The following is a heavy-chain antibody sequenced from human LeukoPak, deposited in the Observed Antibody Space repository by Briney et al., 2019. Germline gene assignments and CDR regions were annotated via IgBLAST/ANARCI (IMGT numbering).Heavy chain of an antibody. CDR1: GYSFTSYW. V-gene: IGHV5-51*01. CDR2: IYPGDSDT. J-gene: IGHJ1*01. D-gene: IGHD2-15*01. Sequence: GESLKISCKGSGYSFTSYWIGWVRQMPGKGLEWMGIIYPGDSDTRYSPSFQGQVTISADKSISTAYLQWSSLKASDTAMYYCARRPLGYCSGGSCYSFGYFQHWGQGTLVTVSS. CDR3: ARRPLGYCSGGSCYSFGYFQH.